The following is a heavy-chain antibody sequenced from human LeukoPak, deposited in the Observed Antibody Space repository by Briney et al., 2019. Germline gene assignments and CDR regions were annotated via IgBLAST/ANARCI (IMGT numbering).Heavy chain of an antibody. CDR3: ARGKIQLWLITMNDAFDI. CDR2: IWYDGSNK. J-gene: IGHJ3*02. V-gene: IGHV3-33*01. CDR1: GFTFSSYG. D-gene: IGHD5-18*01. Sequence: GRSLRLSCAASGFTFSSYGMHWVRQAPGKGLEWVAVIWYDGSNKYCADSVKGRFTISRDNSKNTLYLQMNSLRAEDTAVYYCARGKIQLWLITMNDAFDIWGQGTMVTVSS.